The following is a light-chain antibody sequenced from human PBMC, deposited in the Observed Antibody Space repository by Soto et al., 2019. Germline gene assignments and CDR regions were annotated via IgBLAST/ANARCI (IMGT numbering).Light chain of an antibody. CDR2: GAS. CDR3: QQYGSSTWT. CDR1: QTIRSNY. J-gene: IGKJ1*01. Sequence: IVLTQSPGTLSLSPGERATLSCRASQTIRSNYLAWYQQRPGKAPRLLIYGASSRATDIPDRFSGSASGTEFSLTILILEPEDFAVYYCQQYGSSTWTFGQGTKVEVK. V-gene: IGKV3-20*01.